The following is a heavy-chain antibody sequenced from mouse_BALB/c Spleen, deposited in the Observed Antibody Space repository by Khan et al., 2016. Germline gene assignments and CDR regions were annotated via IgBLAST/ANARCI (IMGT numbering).Heavy chain of an antibody. CDR3: TSLTFDY. CDR2: INPSNGGT. D-gene: IGHD4-1*01. CDR1: GYTFTSDY. V-gene: IGHV1S81*02. Sequence: QVQLQQSGAELVKPGASVKLSCKASGYTFTSDYMYWVKQRPGQGLEWIGEINPSNGGTNFNEKLKSKVTLTVDKSSSTAYMQLSSLTSEDSAVYYCTSLTFDYWGQGTTLTVSS. J-gene: IGHJ2*01.